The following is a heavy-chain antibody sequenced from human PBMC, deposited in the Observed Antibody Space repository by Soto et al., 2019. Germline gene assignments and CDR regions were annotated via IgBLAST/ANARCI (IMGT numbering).Heavy chain of an antibody. CDR3: AGKLYYDFWSGTHYYYYMDV. J-gene: IGHJ6*03. V-gene: IGHV4-4*02. CDR2: IHHSGST. Sequence: QVQLQESGPGLVKPSGTLSLTCAVSSGSISSSNWWSWVRQPPGKGLEWIGEIHHSGSTNYNPSLKSRVTISVDKSKNQFSLKLSSVTAADTAVYYCAGKLYYDFWSGTHYYYYMDVWGKGTTVTVSS. CDR1: SGSISSSNW. D-gene: IGHD3-3*01.